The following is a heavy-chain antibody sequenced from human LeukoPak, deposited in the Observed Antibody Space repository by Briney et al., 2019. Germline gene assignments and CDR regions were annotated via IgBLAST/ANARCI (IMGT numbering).Heavy chain of an antibody. Sequence: SLMFYAESVKGRFTISSDNARNSLYLQMNSLRAEDTAVYYCARGGGKSSGYFDFWGQGTPVTVSS. V-gene: IGHV3-21*01. J-gene: IGHJ4*02. D-gene: IGHD3-22*01. CDR3: ARGGGKSSGYFDF. CDR2: SLM.